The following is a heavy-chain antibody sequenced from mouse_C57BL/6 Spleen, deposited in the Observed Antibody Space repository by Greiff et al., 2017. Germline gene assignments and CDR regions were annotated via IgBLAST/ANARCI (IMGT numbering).Heavy chain of an antibody. D-gene: IGHD1-1*01. Sequence: QVQLQQSGAELARPGASVKLSCKASGYTFTSYGISWVKQRTGQGLEWIGEIYPRSCNTYYNEKFKGKATLTADKSSSTAYMELRSLTSEDSAVYFCARSFITTVVGGGYYFDYWGQGTTLTVSS. J-gene: IGHJ2*01. CDR1: GYTFTSYG. V-gene: IGHV1-81*01. CDR2: IYPRSCNT. CDR3: ARSFITTVVGGGYYFDY.